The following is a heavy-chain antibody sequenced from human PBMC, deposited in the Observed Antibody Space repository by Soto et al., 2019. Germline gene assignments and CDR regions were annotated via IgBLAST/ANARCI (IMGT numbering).Heavy chain of an antibody. D-gene: IGHD2-2*01. CDR3: ARVGSGYCSSTSCHRDFDY. V-gene: IGHV1-69*13. CDR1: GGTFSSYA. J-gene: IGHJ4*02. Sequence: SLKVSCKASGGTFSSYAISWLRQAPGQGLGWMGGIIPIFGTANYAQKFQGRVTITADESTSTAYMELSSLRSEDTAVYYCARVGSGYCSSTSCHRDFDYWGQGTLVTVSS. CDR2: IIPIFGTA.